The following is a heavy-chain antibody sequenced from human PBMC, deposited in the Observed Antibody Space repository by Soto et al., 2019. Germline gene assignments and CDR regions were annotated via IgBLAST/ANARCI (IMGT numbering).Heavy chain of an antibody. J-gene: IGHJ6*02. V-gene: IGHV1-18*01. CDR1: GYTFTSYG. CDR3: ARDDFLGYCSSTSCPLGYYYGMDV. Sequence: ASVKVSCKASGYTFTSYGISWARQAPGQGLEWMGWISAYNGNTNYAQKLQGRVTMTTDTSTSTAYMELRSLRSDDTAVYYCARDDFLGYCSSTSCPLGYYYGMDVWGQGTTVTVSS. D-gene: IGHD2-2*01. CDR2: ISAYNGNT.